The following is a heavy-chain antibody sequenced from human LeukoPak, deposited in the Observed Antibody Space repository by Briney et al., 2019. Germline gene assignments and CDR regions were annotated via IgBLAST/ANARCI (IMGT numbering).Heavy chain of an antibody. V-gene: IGHV3-30*18. D-gene: IGHD2-2*01. J-gene: IGHJ6*03. CDR3: AKHWSYCSTTSCFFNYYYYYMDV. CDR2: ISYDGSNK. CDR1: GFTFSSYG. Sequence: PGRSLRLSCAASGFTFSSYGMHWVRQAPGKGLGWVAVISYDGSNKYYADSVKGRFTISRDNSKSTLYLQMNNLRAEDTAVYYCAKHWSYCSTTSCFFNYYYYYMDVWGKGTTVTVSS.